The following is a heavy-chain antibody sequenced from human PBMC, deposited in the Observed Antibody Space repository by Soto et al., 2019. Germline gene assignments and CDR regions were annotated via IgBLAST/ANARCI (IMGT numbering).Heavy chain of an antibody. CDR1: GGSFSGYY. CDR3: ARVSCSGGSCYPLGDGMDV. J-gene: IGHJ6*02. CDR2: INHSGST. D-gene: IGHD2-15*01. Sequence: QVQLQQWGAGLLKPSETLSLTCAVYGGSFSGYYWSWIRQPPGKGLEWIGEINHSGSTNYNPSLKGRAPRSVDTSKNQFSPKLSSGTAADPAVYYCARVSCSGGSCYPLGDGMDVWGQGTTVTVSS. V-gene: IGHV4-34*01.